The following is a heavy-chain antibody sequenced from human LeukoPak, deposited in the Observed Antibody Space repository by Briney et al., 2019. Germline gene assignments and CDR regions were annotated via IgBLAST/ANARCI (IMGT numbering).Heavy chain of an antibody. Sequence: GGSLRLSCAASGFTLSYYWMHWVRQAPGKGLVWVSCINGDGSSTNYADSVKGRFTISRDNHKNTLYLEMNSLRAEDTAVYYCTRDPRNKGFDPWGQGTLVTVSS. D-gene: IGHD1/OR15-1a*01. V-gene: IGHV3-74*01. CDR2: INGDGSST. CDR1: GFTLSYYW. CDR3: TRDPRNKGFDP. J-gene: IGHJ5*02.